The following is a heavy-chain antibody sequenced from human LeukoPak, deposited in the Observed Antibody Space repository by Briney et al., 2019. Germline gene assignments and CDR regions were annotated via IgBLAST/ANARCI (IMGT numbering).Heavy chain of an antibody. J-gene: IGHJ4*02. Sequence: ASVKVSCKASGYTFTSYDINWVLQATGQGLECMGWMNPNSGNTGYAQKFQGRVTMTRNTSISTAYMELSSLRSEDTAVYYCARGRRSGSGSYVFDYWGQGTLVTVSS. CDR2: MNPNSGNT. CDR3: ARGRRSGSGSYVFDY. V-gene: IGHV1-8*01. CDR1: GYTFTSYD. D-gene: IGHD3-10*01.